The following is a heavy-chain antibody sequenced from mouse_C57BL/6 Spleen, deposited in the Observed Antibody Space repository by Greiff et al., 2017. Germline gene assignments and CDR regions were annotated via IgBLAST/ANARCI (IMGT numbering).Heavy chain of an antibody. D-gene: IGHD1-1*01. CDR3: ASGSSYYYAMDY. V-gene: IGHV2-6*03. CDR2: IWSDGST. J-gene: IGHJ4*01. CDR1: GFSLTSYG. Sequence: VKLVESGPGLVAPSQSLSITCTVSGFSLTSYGVHWVRQPPGKGLEWLVVIWSDGSTTYNSALKSRLSISKDNSKSQVFLKMNRRQTDDTAMYYCASGSSYYYAMDYWGQGTSVTVSS.